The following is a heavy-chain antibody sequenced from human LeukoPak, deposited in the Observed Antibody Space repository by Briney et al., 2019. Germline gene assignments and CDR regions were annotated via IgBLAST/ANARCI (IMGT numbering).Heavy chain of an antibody. J-gene: IGHJ6*03. V-gene: IGHV1-69*01. CDR3: ASSRVVVVPAAIGGYYYYYMDV. D-gene: IGHD2-2*01. CDR2: IIPIFGTA. Sequence: SVKVSCKASGGTFSSYAISWVRQAPGQGLEWMGGIIPIFGTANYAQKFQGRVTITADESTSTAYMELSSLRSEDTAVYYCASSRVVVVPAAIGGYYYYYMDVWGKGTTVTISS. CDR1: GGTFSSYA.